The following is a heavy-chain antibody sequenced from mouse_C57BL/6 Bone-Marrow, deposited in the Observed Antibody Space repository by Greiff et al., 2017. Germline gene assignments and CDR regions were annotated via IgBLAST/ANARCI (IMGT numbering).Heavy chain of an antibody. CDR3: AREAGYYVGDY. J-gene: IGHJ4*01. V-gene: IGHV1-50*01. D-gene: IGHD2-3*01. Sequence: QVQLQQPGAELVKPGASVKLSCKASGYTFTSYWMQWVKQRPGQGLEWIGEIDPSDSYTNYTQKFQGKATLTVDTSSSTAYMQLSSLTSENSAVYYCAREAGYYVGDYWGQGTSVTVSS. CDR1: GYTFTSYW. CDR2: IDPSDSYT.